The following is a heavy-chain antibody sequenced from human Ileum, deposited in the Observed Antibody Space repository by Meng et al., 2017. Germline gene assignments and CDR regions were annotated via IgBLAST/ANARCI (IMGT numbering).Heavy chain of an antibody. J-gene: IGHJ4*02. Sequence: GGSLRLSCAASGLTVSSKHITWVRQAPGKGLEWVSMIFTSGSTYYAESVKGRFTISSDTSKNTLYLQMNSLKTEDTAVYYCATTTGLGRLDYWGQGTLVTVSS. CDR1: GLTVSSKH. V-gene: IGHV3-66*02. CDR2: IFTSGST. D-gene: IGHD3-16*01. CDR3: ATTTGLGRLDY.